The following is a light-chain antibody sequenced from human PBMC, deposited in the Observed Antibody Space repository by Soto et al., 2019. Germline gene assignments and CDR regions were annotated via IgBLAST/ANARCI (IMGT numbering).Light chain of an antibody. V-gene: IGKV3-20*01. CDR1: QTISNM. Sequence: TVVTLSPATLSVSPGDKVSLSCRANQTISNMLAWYQQKPGQAPRLLIYGVYGRATGIPDRFSGSGSGTDFTLTIRRLETEDLAVYYGQHYGSSPPIPFGQRKRLENK. J-gene: IGKJ5*01. CDR2: GVY. CDR3: QHYGSSPPIP.